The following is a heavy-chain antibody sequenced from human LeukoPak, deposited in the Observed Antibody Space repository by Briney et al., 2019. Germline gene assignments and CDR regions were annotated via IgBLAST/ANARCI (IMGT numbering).Heavy chain of an antibody. CDR3: ARKLGAPHYFDF. CDR2: MNPNTGKT. Sequence: EASVKVSCKASGYTFTSYDIHWVRQATGQGLEWMGWMNPNTGKTDFAKKFQGRVTMTRNTSINTVYMELSSLRSEDTAVYYCARKLGAPHYFDFWGQGTLVTVSS. CDR1: GYTFTSYD. V-gene: IGHV1-8*01. D-gene: IGHD1-26*01. J-gene: IGHJ4*02.